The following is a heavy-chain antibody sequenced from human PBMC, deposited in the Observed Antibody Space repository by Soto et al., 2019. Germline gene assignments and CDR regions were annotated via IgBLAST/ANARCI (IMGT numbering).Heavy chain of an antibody. V-gene: IGHV3-9*01. J-gene: IGHJ4*02. D-gene: IGHD6-13*01. CDR2: ISWNSGSI. CDR1: GFTFDDYA. Sequence: EVQLVESGGGLVQPGRSLRLSCAASGFTFDDYAMHWVQQAPGKGLEWVSGISWNSGSIGYADSVKGRFTISRDNAKNSLYLQMNSLRAEDTALYYCAKDIKFGYSSTLDYWGQGTLVTVSS. CDR3: AKDIKFGYSSTLDY.